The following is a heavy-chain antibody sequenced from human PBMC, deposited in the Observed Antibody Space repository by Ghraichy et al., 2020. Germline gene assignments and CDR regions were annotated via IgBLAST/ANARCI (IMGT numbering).Heavy chain of an antibody. CDR1: GFTITTSA. J-gene: IGHJ4*02. D-gene: IGHD5-12*01. CDR2: ISGRAGDT. CDR3: AKDRYSGYPRGFDY. Sequence: GGSLRLSCAASGFTITTSAMSWVRQAPGKGLEWVSAISGRAGDTYYADSVKGRFTISRDTSKNTVYLQMNSLRAVDTAVYYCAKDRYSGYPRGFDYWGQGTLVTVSS. V-gene: IGHV3-23*01.